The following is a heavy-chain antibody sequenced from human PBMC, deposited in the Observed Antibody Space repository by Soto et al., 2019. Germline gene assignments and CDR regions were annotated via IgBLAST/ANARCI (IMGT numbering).Heavy chain of an antibody. V-gene: IGHV4-39*01. CDR2: IYYSGST. CDR1: GGSSSSSSYY. J-gene: IGHJ4*02. D-gene: IGHD6-13*01. Sequence: PSENLSIRCTVSGGSSSSSSYYWGWIRQPPGKGLEWIGSIYYSGSTYYNPSLKSRVTISVDTSKNQFSLKLSSVTAADTAVYYCARPLRQQQLVSPFDYWGQVTMVTVS. CDR3: ARPLRQQQLVSPFDY.